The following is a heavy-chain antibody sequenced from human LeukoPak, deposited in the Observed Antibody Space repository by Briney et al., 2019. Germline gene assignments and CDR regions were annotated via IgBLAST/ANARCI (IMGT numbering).Heavy chain of an antibody. Sequence: GGSLRLSCEGSGFSFREYWLSGVRQAPGKGREWVASVKQVGREKDYVDSVKGRFDISRDDAKNSLYLQTPTLRSDDPALYYCASYYGINWVIGYWGQGTLVTVSS. CDR2: VKQVGREK. CDR3: ASYYGINWVIGY. J-gene: IGHJ4*02. CDR1: GFSFREYW. V-gene: IGHV3-7*01. D-gene: IGHD4-17*01.